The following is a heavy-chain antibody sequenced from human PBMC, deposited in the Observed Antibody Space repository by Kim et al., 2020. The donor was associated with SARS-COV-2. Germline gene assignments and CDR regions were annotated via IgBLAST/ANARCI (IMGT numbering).Heavy chain of an antibody. Sequence: QKFQGRVTITADKSTSTAYMELSSLRSEDTAVYYCASGAYGSGIGFFDYWGQGTLVTVSS. CDR3: ASGAYGSGIGFFDY. V-gene: IGHV1-69*02. J-gene: IGHJ4*02. D-gene: IGHD3-10*01.